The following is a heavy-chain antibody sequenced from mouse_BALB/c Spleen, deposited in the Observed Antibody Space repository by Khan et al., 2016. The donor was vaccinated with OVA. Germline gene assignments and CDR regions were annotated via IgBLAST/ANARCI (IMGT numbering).Heavy chain of an antibody. CDR3: ARPAYDGYYDY. J-gene: IGHJ2*01. V-gene: IGHV1S137*01. CDR1: GYTFTDYA. Sequence: QVQLQQPGPELVRPGVSVKISCKGSGYTFTDYAMYWVKQSHAKSLEWIGLISTYSGSTNYNQKFKGKVTMTVDKSYSAAYMELARLTSEDSAIYYGARPAYDGYYDYWGQGTTLTVSS. CDR2: ISTYSGST. D-gene: IGHD2-3*01.